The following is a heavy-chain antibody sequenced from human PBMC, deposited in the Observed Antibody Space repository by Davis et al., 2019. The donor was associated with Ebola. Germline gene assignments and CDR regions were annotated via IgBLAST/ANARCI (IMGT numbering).Heavy chain of an antibody. CDR2: IYTSGST. Sequence: LRLSCTVSGGSISSGSYYWSWIRQPAGKGLEWIGHIYTSGSTNYNPSLKSRVTISVDTSKNQFSLKLSSVTAADTAVYYCARLPIAAAFYYYYYGMDVWGQGTTVTVSS. V-gene: IGHV4-61*09. J-gene: IGHJ6*02. CDR1: GGSISSGSYY. CDR3: ARLPIAAAFYYYYYGMDV. D-gene: IGHD6-13*01.